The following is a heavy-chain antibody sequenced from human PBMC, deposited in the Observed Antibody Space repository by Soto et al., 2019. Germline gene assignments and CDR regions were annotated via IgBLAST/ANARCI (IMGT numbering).Heavy chain of an antibody. CDR3: ARVIPVAGYYYYGMDV. CDR1: GGSISSGGYY. D-gene: IGHD6-19*01. Sequence: SETLSLTCTVSGGSISSGGYYWSWIRQHPGKGLEWIGYIYYSGSTYYNPSLKSRVTISVDTSKNQFSLKLSSVTAADTAVYYCARVIPVAGYYYYGMDVWGQGTTVTVS. V-gene: IGHV4-31*03. CDR2: IYYSGST. J-gene: IGHJ6*02.